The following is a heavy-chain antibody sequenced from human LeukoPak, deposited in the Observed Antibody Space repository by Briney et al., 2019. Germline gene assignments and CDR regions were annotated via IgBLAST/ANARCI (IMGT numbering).Heavy chain of an antibody. J-gene: IGHJ4*02. CDR3: AGGYSGYE. D-gene: IGHD5-12*01. CDR1: GYTFTGYY. Sequence: ASVKVSRKASGYTFTGYYMHWVRQAPGQGLEWMGWINPNSGGTDYAQKFQGRVTMTRDTSISTAYMELSGLTSDDTAVYYCAGGYSGYEWGQGTLVTVSS. CDR2: INPNSGGT. V-gene: IGHV1-2*02.